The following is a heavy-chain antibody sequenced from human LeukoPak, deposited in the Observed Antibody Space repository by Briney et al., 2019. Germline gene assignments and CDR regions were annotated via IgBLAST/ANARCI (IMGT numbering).Heavy chain of an antibody. Sequence: PSETLSLTCAVSGGSISSSSYTWAWIRQPPGKGLEWIGSIYNSVSTYYNPSLESRITVSADASKNQLSLKLSSVTAADTALYYCARLVGYCSGGRCYGYYAADVWGLGTTVTVSS. V-gene: IGHV4-39*01. CDR2: IYNSVST. J-gene: IGHJ6*02. CDR1: GGSISSSSYT. D-gene: IGHD2-15*01. CDR3: ARLVGYCSGGRCYGYYAADV.